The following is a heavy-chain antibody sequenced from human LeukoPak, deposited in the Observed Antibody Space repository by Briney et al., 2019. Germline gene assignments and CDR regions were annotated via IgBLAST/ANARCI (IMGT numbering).Heavy chain of an antibody. J-gene: IGHJ4*02. CDR2: TYYRSKWYN. D-gene: IGHD6-19*01. V-gene: IGHV6-1*01. CDR1: GDSVSSNSAA. CDR3: ARDTGIAVDVDGGLDY. Sequence: SQTLSLTFAISGDSVSSNSAAWNWIRQSPSRGLEWLGRTYYRSKWYNDYAVSVKSRITINPDTSKNQFSLQLNSVTPEDTAVYYCARDTGIAVDVDGGLDYWGQGTLVTVSS.